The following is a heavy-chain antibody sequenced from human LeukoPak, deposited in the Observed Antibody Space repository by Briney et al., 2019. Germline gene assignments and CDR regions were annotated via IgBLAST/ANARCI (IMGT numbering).Heavy chain of an antibody. Sequence: ASVKVSCKASGYSFTRYYMHWVRQAPGQGLEWMGWINPNSGGTNYAQKFQGRVTMTRDTSISTAYMELSRLRSDDTAVYYCASGEVGYNIPFDYWGQGTLVTVSS. J-gene: IGHJ4*02. D-gene: IGHD1-1*01. CDR3: ASGEVGYNIPFDY. CDR1: GYSFTRYY. V-gene: IGHV1-2*02. CDR2: INPNSGGT.